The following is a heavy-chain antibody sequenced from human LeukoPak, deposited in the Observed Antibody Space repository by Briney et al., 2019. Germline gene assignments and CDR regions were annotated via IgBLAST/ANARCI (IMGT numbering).Heavy chain of an antibody. J-gene: IGHJ4*02. Sequence: GGSLRLSCITSGFTFSSYAMHWVRQAPGKGLEWEALISYDESNTFYADSVKGRFTISRDNSKNTLYLQMNSLRVEDTAVYYCARDGDGDYVFSYYFDYWGQGTLVTVSS. CDR2: ISYDESNT. CDR3: ARDGDGDYVFSYYFDY. D-gene: IGHD4-17*01. CDR1: GFTFSSYA. V-gene: IGHV3-30*04.